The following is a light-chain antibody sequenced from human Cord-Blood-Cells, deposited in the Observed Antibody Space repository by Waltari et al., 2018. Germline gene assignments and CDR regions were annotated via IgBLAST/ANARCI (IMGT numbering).Light chain of an antibody. V-gene: IGKV1-39*01. CDR3: QQSYSTPRT. J-gene: IGKJ1*01. CDR1: QSISSY. Sequence: DSQITQHPSSLSASVGDRLTITCRASQSISSYLNWYQQNPGKAPKLLIYAASSLQSGVPSRFSGSGSGTDFTLTISSLQPEDFATYYCQQSYSTPRTFGQGTKVEIK. CDR2: AAS.